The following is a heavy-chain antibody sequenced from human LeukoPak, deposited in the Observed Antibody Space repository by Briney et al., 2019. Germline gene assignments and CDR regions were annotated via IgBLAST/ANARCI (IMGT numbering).Heavy chain of an antibody. CDR2: IYYSGST. D-gene: IGHD6-19*01. CDR3: ARARSSGWPDY. CDR1: GGSISSYY. Sequence: KTSETLSLTCTVSGGSISSYYWSWIRQPPGKGLEWIGYIYYSGSTNYNPSLKRRVTISVDTSKNQFSLKLSSVTAADTAVYYCARARSSGWPDYWGQGTLVTVSS. V-gene: IGHV4-59*01. J-gene: IGHJ4*02.